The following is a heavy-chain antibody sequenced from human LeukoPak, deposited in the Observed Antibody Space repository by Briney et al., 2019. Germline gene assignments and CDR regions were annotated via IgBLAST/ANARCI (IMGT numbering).Heavy chain of an antibody. CDR3: ARSPLDGQNRVAVAGTIFDY. V-gene: IGHV1-69*13. CDR2: IIPIFGTA. D-gene: IGHD6-19*01. J-gene: IGHJ4*02. CDR1: GCTFISYA. Sequence: ASVKVSCKASGCTFISYAITWVRQAPGQGLEWMGGIIPIFGTANYAQKFQGRVTITADESTSTAYMELSSLRSEDTAVYYCARSPLDGQNRVAVAGTIFDYWGQGTLVTVSS.